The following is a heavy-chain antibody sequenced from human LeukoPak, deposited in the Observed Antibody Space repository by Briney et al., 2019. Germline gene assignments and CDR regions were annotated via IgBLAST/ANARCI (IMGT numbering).Heavy chain of an antibody. CDR1: GYTFISYF. Sequence: ASVKVSCKASGYTFISYFMHWVRQAPGQGLEWMGIINPSGGTTSYAQEFQGRVTMTRDTSTSTVYMELSSLRSDDTAVYYCARDPCSGGSCHNWFDPWGQGTLVTVSS. J-gene: IGHJ5*02. CDR3: ARDPCSGGSCHNWFDP. D-gene: IGHD2-15*01. CDR2: INPSGGTT. V-gene: IGHV1-46*01.